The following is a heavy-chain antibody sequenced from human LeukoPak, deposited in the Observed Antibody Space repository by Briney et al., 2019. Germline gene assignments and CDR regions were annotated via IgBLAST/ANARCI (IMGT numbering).Heavy chain of an antibody. Sequence: GGSLRLSCAASGFTFSSYEMNWVRQAPGKGLEWVSYISSSGSTIYYADSVKGRFTISRDNAKNSLYLQMNSLRAEDTAVYCCARAHNWKYGSFDFWGQGTLVTVSS. J-gene: IGHJ4*02. CDR2: ISSSGSTI. CDR1: GFTFSSYE. V-gene: IGHV3-48*03. CDR3: ARAHNWKYGSFDF. D-gene: IGHD1-7*01.